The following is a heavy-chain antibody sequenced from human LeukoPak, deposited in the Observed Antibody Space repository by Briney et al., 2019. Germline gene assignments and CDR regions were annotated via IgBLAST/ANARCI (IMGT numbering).Heavy chain of an antibody. CDR2: ISNSGNNK. CDR3: AKAFDNNGYVTFDF. Sequence: GSLRLSCAASGFTFSDYYITWIRQAPGKGLEWISYISNSGNNKYYADSVKGRFTISRDNAKNSLYLQMRSLRAEDTAVYYCAKAFDNNGYVTFDFWGQGTLVTVSS. D-gene: IGHD3-22*01. J-gene: IGHJ4*02. CDR1: GFTFSDYY. V-gene: IGHV3-11*04.